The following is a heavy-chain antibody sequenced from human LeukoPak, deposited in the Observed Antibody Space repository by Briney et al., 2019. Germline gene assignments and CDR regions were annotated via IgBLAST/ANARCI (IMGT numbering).Heavy chain of an antibody. CDR1: GFSVSSNY. D-gene: IGHD2-21*01. Sequence: GGSLRLSCAASGFSVSSNYMSWVRQAPGKGLEWVGRIKPKTDGETTEYAAPVKGRFSISRDDSKNMLYLQMNSLKTEDTAVYYCITPLPYSAQGGQGTLVTVSS. J-gene: IGHJ4*02. CDR2: IKPKTDGETT. V-gene: IGHV3-15*01. CDR3: ITPLPYSAQ.